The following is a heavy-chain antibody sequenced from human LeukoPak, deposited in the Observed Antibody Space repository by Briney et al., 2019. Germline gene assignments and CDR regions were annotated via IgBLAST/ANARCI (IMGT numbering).Heavy chain of an antibody. CDR1: GFTFSDYY. D-gene: IGHD3-3*01. CDR2: ISSSGSSI. CDR3: ARGYRVFGNTRIFDY. Sequence: GGSLRLSCAASGFTFSDYYMSWIRQAPGKGLEWVSYISSSGSSIYYADSVKGRFTISRDNAKNSLYLQMNSLRAEDTAVYYCARGYRVFGNTRIFDYWGQGTLVTVSS. V-gene: IGHV3-11*04. J-gene: IGHJ4*02.